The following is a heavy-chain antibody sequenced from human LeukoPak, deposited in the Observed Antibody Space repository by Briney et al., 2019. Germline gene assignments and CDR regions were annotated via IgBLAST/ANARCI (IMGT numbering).Heavy chain of an antibody. J-gene: IGHJ4*02. V-gene: IGHV6-1*01. CDR3: ARDLGFMTHKGLAYCGGDCYSGYFDY. CDR2: TYYRSKWYN. Sequence: SQTLSLTCAISGDSVSSNSAAWNWIRQSPSRGLEWLGRTYYRSKWYNDYAVSVKSRITINPDTSKNQFSLQLNSVTPEDTAVYYCARDLGFMTHKGLAYCGGDCYSGYFDYWGQGTLVTVSS. D-gene: IGHD2-21*01. CDR1: GDSVSSNSAA.